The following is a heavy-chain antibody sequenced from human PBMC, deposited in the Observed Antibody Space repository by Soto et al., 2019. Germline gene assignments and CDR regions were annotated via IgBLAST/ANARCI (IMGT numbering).Heavy chain of an antibody. Sequence: ALSLTCAGSGGSISSGGYSWSWSRQPPGKGLGGVGDIYHSGSTYYNPSLKSRVTISVDRSKNQFSLKLSSVTAADTAVYYCARGGVDYYDSSGYYFSPYYFDYWGQGTLVTVSS. D-gene: IGHD3-22*01. CDR3: ARGGVDYYDSSGYYFSPYYFDY. CDR1: GGSISSGGYS. V-gene: IGHV4-30-2*01. CDR2: IYHSGST. J-gene: IGHJ4*02.